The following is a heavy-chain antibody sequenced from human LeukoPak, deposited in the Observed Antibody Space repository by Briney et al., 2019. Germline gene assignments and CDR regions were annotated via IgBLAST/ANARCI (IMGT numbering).Heavy chain of an antibody. D-gene: IGHD3-9*01. CDR1: GFTFSSFA. CDR2: SSGSGTHT. J-gene: IGHJ6*03. Sequence: GGSLRLPCAASGFTFSSFAMSWIRQPPGKGLEWVSVSSGSGTHTYYAASVKGRFTISRDNAKNSLYLQMNSLRAEDTAVYYCARAVLRYFDWFEPTYYMDVWGKGTTVTISS. V-gene: IGHV3-23*01. CDR3: ARAVLRYFDWFEPTYYMDV.